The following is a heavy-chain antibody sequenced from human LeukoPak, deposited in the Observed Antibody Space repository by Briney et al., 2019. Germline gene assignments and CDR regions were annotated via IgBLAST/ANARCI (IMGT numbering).Heavy chain of an antibody. CDR2: IIPILGIA. J-gene: IGHJ4*02. Sequence: SVRVSCKASGGTFSSYAISWVRQAPGQGLEWMGRIIPILGIANYAQKFQGRVTITADKSTSTAYMELSSLRSEDTAVYYCAADPGVVDYWGQGTLVTVSS. CDR1: GGTFSSYA. D-gene: IGHD3-10*01. V-gene: IGHV1-69*04. CDR3: AADPGVVDY.